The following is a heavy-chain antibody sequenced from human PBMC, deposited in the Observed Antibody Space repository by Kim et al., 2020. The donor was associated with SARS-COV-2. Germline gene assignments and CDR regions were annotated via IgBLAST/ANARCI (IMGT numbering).Heavy chain of an antibody. D-gene: IGHD2-8*02. CDR3: ARVIRAVLTRSYWYFDL. Sequence: VKGRLPISRDNSQNTLYLQMNSLRSEDTAVYYCARVIRAVLTRSYWYFDLWGRGTLVTVSS. V-gene: IGHV3-53*01. J-gene: IGHJ2*01.